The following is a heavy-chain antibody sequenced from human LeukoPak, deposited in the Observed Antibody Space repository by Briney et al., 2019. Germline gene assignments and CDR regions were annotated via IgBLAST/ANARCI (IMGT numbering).Heavy chain of an antibody. D-gene: IGHD6-13*01. Sequence: GASVKVSCKASGYTFTRYALHWVRQAPRQRLEWMGWVNAGNGKTKYSQKFQGRVTITRDTSATTVYMELSSLRSEDTAVYYCARDIDRVFNWFDPWGQGTLVTVSS. V-gene: IGHV1-3*01. CDR3: ARDIDRVFNWFDP. CDR1: GYTFTRYA. CDR2: VNAGNGKT. J-gene: IGHJ5*02.